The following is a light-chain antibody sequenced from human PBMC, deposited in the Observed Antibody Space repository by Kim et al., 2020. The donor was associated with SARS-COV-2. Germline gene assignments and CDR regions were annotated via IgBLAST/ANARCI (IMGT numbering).Light chain of an antibody. J-gene: IGKJ1*01. CDR3: QQYHSPPWT. CDR2: GVS. V-gene: IGKV3-20*01. Sequence: SPGERATLSCKASQSVGTTYLAWYQQKPGQSPRLLIHGVSSRATGIPDRFRGSGSGTDFTLTISRLGPEDFAVYYCQQYHSPPWTFGQGTKVEIK. CDR1: QSVGTTY.